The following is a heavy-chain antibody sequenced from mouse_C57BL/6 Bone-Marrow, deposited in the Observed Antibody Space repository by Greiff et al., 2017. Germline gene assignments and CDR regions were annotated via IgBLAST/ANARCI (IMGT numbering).Heavy chain of an antibody. D-gene: IGHD1-1*01. J-gene: IGHJ4*01. CDR1: GFTFSSYA. CDR3: VTTVVDYAMDY. V-gene: IGHV5-9-1*02. CDR2: ISSGGDYI. Sequence: DVHLVESGEGLVKPGGSLKLSCAASGFTFSSYAMSWVRQTPEKRLEWVAYISSGGDYIYYADPVKGRFTISRDNARNTLYLQMSSLKSEDTAMYYSVTTVVDYAMDYWGQGTSVTVSS.